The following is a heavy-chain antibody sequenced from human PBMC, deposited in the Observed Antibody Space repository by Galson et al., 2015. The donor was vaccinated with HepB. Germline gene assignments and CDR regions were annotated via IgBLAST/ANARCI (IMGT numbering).Heavy chain of an antibody. D-gene: IGHD6-13*01. CDR1: GYTLTELS. J-gene: IGHJ5*02. V-gene: IGHV1-24*01. Sequence: SVKVSCKVSGYTLTELSMHWVRQAPGKGLEWMGGFDPEDGETIYAQKFQGRVTMTEDTSTDTAYMELSSLRSEDTAVYYCATGAYGASSWYSDWFDPWGQGTLVTVSS. CDR2: FDPEDGET. CDR3: ATGAYGASSWYSDWFDP.